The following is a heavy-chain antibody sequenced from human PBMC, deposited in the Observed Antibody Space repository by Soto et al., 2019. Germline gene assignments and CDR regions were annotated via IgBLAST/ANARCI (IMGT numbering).Heavy chain of an antibody. CDR2: INHSGST. D-gene: IGHD6-13*01. J-gene: IGHJ6*02. Sequence: SETLSLTCAVYGGSFSGYYWSWIRQPPGKGLEWIGEINHSGSTNYNPSLKSRVTISVDTSKNQCSLNLSSVTAADTAVYYCAGGRGRQQLVMSYYYGMDVWGQGTTVTVSS. CDR3: AGGRGRQQLVMSYYYGMDV. V-gene: IGHV4-34*01. CDR1: GGSFSGYY.